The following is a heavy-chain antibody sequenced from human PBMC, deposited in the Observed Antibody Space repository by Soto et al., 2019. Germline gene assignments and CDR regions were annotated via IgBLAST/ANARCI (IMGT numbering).Heavy chain of an antibody. D-gene: IGHD3-22*01. CDR1: GLTFSSYG. Sequence: PGGSLRLSCAASGLTFSSYGMHWVRQAPGKGLEWLAVISYDGTNKYYVDSVKGRFTISRDNAKNSLYLQMNSLRAEDTAVYYCARAPYYYDSSGYYYYYYGMDVWGQGTTVTVSS. V-gene: IGHV3-30*03. CDR2: ISYDGTNK. CDR3: ARAPYYYDSSGYYYYYYGMDV. J-gene: IGHJ6*02.